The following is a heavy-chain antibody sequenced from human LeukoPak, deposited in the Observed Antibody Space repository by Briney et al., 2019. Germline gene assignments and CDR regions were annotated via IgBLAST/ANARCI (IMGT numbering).Heavy chain of an antibody. J-gene: IGHJ4*02. CDR3: ARDGFGILDY. D-gene: IGHD1-26*01. CDR1: GGSISSSSYY. CDR2: IYYSGST. Sequence: PSETLSLTCTVSGGSISSSSYYWGWIRQPPGKGLEWIGSIYYSGSTYYNPSLKSRVTISVDTSKNQFSLKLSSVTAADTAVYYCARDGFGILDYWGQGTLVTVSS. V-gene: IGHV4-39*07.